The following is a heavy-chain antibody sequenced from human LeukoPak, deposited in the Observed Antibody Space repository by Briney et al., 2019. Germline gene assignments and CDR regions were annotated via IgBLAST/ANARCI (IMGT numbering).Heavy chain of an antibody. J-gene: IGHJ2*01. CDR1: GFTFRDYY. CDR2: IRYDGSNK. Sequence: GGSLRLSCAASGFTFRDYYMDWVRQAPGKGLEWVAFIRYDGSNKYYADSVKGRFTISRDNSKNTLYLQMNSLRAEDTAVYYCAKAGYSGYDSSTQWYFDLWGRGTLVTVSS. CDR3: AKAGYSGYDSSTQWYFDL. V-gene: IGHV3-30*02. D-gene: IGHD5-12*01.